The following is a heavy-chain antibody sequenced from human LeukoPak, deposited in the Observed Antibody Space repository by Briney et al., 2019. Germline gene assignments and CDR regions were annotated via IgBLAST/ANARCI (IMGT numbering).Heavy chain of an antibody. Sequence: GGSLRLSCAASGFTFSSYEMNWVRQAPGKGLEWVSYISSSGATIYYADSVKGRFTISRDNAKNSLYLQMTSLRAKDTAVYYSARLLNGDYYRLDYWGQGTLVTVSS. CDR2: ISSSGATI. D-gene: IGHD4-17*01. J-gene: IGHJ4*02. CDR1: GFTFSSYE. CDR3: ARLLNGDYYRLDY. V-gene: IGHV3-48*03.